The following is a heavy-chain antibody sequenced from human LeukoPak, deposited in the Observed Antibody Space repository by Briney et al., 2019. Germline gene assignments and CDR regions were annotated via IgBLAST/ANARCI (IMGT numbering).Heavy chain of an antibody. V-gene: IGHV3-30*18. CDR2: ISYDGSNK. D-gene: IGHD3-22*01. CDR1: GFTFSSYG. Sequence: PGGSLRLSCAASGFTFSSYGMHWVRQAPGKGLEWVAVISYDGSNKYYADSVKGRFTISRDNSKNTLYLQMNSLRAEGTAVYYCAKDSYYYDSSGYSPNYFDYWGQGTLVTVSS. CDR3: AKDSYYYDSSGYSPNYFDY. J-gene: IGHJ4*02.